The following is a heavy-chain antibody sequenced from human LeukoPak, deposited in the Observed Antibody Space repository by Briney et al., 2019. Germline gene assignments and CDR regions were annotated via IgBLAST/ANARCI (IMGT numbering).Heavy chain of an antibody. V-gene: IGHV4-39*01. Sequence: SETLSLTCTVSGGSISSYYWGWIRQPPGKGLEWIGSIYYSGSTYYNPSLKSRVTISVDTSKNQFSLKLSSVTAADTAVYYCARGSVEIPFDYWGQGTLVTVSS. CDR3: ARGSVEIPFDY. CDR2: IYYSGST. CDR1: GGSISSYY. J-gene: IGHJ4*02. D-gene: IGHD6-19*01.